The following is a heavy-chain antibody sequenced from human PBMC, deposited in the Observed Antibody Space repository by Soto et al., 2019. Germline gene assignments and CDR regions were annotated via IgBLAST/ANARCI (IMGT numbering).Heavy chain of an antibody. Sequence: QVQLVQSGAEVKKPGASVKVSCKASGYTFTSYAMHWVRQAPGQRLEWMGWINAGNGNTKYSQKFQGRVTITRDTAASSFYMELSSVRSEDTAVYYCASGLRDHYYYGMDVWGQGTTVTVSS. CDR1: GYTFTSYA. J-gene: IGHJ6*02. CDR3: ASGLRDHYYYGMDV. V-gene: IGHV1-3*01. CDR2: INAGNGNT.